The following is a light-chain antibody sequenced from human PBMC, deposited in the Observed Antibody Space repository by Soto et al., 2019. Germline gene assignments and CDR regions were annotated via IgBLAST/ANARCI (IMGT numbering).Light chain of an antibody. CDR3: QQYAASPRT. J-gene: IGKJ1*01. CDR1: QSVSSSY. Sequence: EIVLTQSPGTLSLSPGERATLSCRASQSVSSSYLAWYQQKPGQAPRLLIYGASNRATGIPDRFSGSGSGTDFTLTISSLEPEDFAVYYCQQYAASPRTFGQGTKLEIK. CDR2: GAS. V-gene: IGKV3-20*01.